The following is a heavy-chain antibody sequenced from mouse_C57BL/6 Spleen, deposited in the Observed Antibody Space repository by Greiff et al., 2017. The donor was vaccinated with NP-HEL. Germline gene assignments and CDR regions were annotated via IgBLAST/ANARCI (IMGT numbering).Heavy chain of an antibody. CDR1: GYSITSGYY. CDR3: AREGDWGAMDY. Sequence: ESGPGLVKPSQSLSLTCSVTGYSITSGYYWNWIRQFPGNKLEWMGYISYDGSNNYNPSLKNRISITRDTSKNQFFLKLNSVTTEDTATYYCAREGDWGAMDYWGQGTSVTVSS. J-gene: IGHJ4*01. V-gene: IGHV3-6*01. CDR2: ISYDGSN.